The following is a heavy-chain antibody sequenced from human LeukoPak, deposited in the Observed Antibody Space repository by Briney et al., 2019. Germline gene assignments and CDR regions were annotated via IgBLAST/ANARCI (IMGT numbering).Heavy chain of an antibody. V-gene: IGHV3-48*01. Sequence: TGGSLRLSCTTSGFTFTDYTMTWVRQAPGKGLEWISDIGGYDNDIYYADSVNGRFTISRDHVKSALYLQMNSLRAEDTGIYFCARVHSFRHLDYWGQGTLVAVSS. CDR2: IGGYDNDI. J-gene: IGHJ4*02. CDR1: GFTFTDYT. D-gene: IGHD2-15*01. CDR3: ARVHSFRHLDY.